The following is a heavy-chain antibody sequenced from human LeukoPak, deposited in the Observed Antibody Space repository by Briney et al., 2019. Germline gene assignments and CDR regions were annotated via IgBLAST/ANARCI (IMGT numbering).Heavy chain of an antibody. Sequence: SPTLSLTCAISGDSVSTNSAAWSWIRQSPSRGLEWLGRTYYRSKWYNDYAVSVKSRISINPDTSKNQFSLQLNSVTPEDTAVYYCAREAQDGTTFDYWGQGTLVTVSS. CDR3: AREAQDGTTFDY. CDR1: GDSVSTNSAA. J-gene: IGHJ4*02. CDR2: TYYRSKWYN. D-gene: IGHD1-1*01. V-gene: IGHV6-1*01.